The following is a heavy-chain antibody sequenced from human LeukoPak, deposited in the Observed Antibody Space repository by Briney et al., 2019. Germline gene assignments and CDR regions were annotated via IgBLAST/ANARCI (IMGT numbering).Heavy chain of an antibody. CDR3: ARGGYYFDY. CDR2: IYHSGST. CDR1: GGSISSGGYS. J-gene: IGHJ4*02. D-gene: IGHD3-16*01. V-gene: IGHV4-30-2*01. Sequence: SETLSLTCAVSGGSISSGGYSWSWIRQPAGKGLEWIGYIYHSGSTYYNPSLKSRVTISVDRSKNQFSLKLSSVTAADTAVYYCARGGYYFDYWGQGTLVTVSS.